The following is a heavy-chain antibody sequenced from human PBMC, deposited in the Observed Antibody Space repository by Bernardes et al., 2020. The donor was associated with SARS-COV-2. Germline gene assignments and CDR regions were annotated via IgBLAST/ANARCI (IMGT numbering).Heavy chain of an antibody. J-gene: IGHJ4*02. CDR3: ARIYSTSSFDFDY. V-gene: IGHV3-7*01. CDR1: GFSTFW. CDR2: INQDGSET. Sequence: GGSLRLSCAASGFSTFWMTWVRQAPGKGLEWVANINQDGSETFYVDSVKGRFTISRDNAKNSLFMEMNTLRAEDTAVYYCARIYSTSSFDFDYWGQGTLVTVSS. D-gene: IGHD6-6*01.